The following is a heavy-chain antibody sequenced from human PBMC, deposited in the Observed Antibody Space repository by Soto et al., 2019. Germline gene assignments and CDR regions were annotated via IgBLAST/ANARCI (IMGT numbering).Heavy chain of an antibody. CDR2: IYDIGTA. D-gene: IGHD3-3*01. V-gene: IGHV4-59*01. CDR1: GGSITNYY. J-gene: IGHJ4*02. Sequence: SETLSLTCAVSGGSITNYYWTWIRQPPGKGLEWIGYIYDIGTAIYSPSLKSRVTFSVDKSKTQFSLKLRSVTAADTAVYYCASTALYDFWSGYLKSFDYWGQGTLVTVSS. CDR3: ASTALYDFWSGYLKSFDY.